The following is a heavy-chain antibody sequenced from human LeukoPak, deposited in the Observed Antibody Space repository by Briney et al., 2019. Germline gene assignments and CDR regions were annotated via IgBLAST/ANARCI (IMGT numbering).Heavy chain of an antibody. CDR2: IYYSGSI. CDR1: GGSISSSSYY. Sequence: SETLSLTCTVSGGSISSSSYYWGWIRQPPGKGLEWIGSIYYSGSIYYNPPLKSRVTISVDPSKNQFSLKVSSVTAADTAVYSCARRDLKDWYFDLWGRGTLVTVSS. J-gene: IGHJ2*01. CDR3: ARRDLKDWYFDL. V-gene: IGHV4-39*01.